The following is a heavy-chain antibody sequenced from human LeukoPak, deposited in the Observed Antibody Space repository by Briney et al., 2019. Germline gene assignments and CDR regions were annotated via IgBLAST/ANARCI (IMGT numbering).Heavy chain of an antibody. CDR1: GYTFIGNY. Sequence: ASVKVSCKTSGYTFIGNYIHWLRQAPGQGPEWMGWINPDSGDTSYAQQFQGRVTMTRDTSISTAYMELNSLRSDDTAVYYCARDLRRGWSRDGYIPFDYWGQGTLVTVSS. D-gene: IGHD5-24*01. CDR3: ARDLRRGWSRDGYIPFDY. J-gene: IGHJ4*02. CDR2: INPDSGDT. V-gene: IGHV1-2*02.